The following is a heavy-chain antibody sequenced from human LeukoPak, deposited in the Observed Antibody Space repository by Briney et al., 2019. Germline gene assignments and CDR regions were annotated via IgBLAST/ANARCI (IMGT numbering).Heavy chain of an antibody. D-gene: IGHD6-13*01. CDR1: GYTLTELS. Sequence: ASVKVSCKVSGYTLTELSMHWVRQAPGKGLEWMGGFDPEDGETIHAQKFQGRVTMTEDTSTDTAYMELSSLRSEDTAVYYCATVPPSRGSSWYEVNYGMDVWGQGTTVTVSS. CDR3: ATVPPSRGSSWYEVNYGMDV. CDR2: FDPEDGET. J-gene: IGHJ6*02. V-gene: IGHV1-24*01.